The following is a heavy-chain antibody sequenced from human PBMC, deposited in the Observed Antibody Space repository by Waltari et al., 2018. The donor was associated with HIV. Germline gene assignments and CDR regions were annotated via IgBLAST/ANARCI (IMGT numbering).Heavy chain of an antibody. D-gene: IGHD4-4*01. Sequence: QVQLQESGPGLVQTLETLSLTCAVSGSSIPSGSYWAWIRQSPGKGLEWIATIHYNGRADYNPSLGGRVLVSLDPSKNQFSLKMRYVTAADTAIYYCARDWGVTTGPFDFWGQGTQVTVSS. V-gene: IGHV4-38-2*02. CDR3: ARDWGVTTGPFDF. J-gene: IGHJ4*02. CDR1: GSSIPSGSY. CDR2: IHYNGRA.